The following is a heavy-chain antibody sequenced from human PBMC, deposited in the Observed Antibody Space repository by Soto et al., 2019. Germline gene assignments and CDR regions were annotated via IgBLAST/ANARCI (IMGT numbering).Heavy chain of an antibody. CDR3: AKDLMATNYFDY. Sequence: PGGSLRLSCAASGFTFTSFAVSWVRQAPGKGLEWVSAISGSGGATYYADSVKGRFTVSRDNSKNTLYLQMNSLRAEDTAVYYCAKDLMATNYFDYWGQGTLVTVSS. V-gene: IGHV3-23*01. CDR1: GFTFTSFA. CDR2: ISGSGGAT. J-gene: IGHJ4*02. D-gene: IGHD5-12*01.